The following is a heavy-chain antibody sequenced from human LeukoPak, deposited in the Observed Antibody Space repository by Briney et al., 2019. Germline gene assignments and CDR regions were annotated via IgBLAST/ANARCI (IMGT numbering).Heavy chain of an antibody. CDR2: ISNNGGYT. CDR3: AKGGYSYGLRRYYFDY. V-gene: IGHV3-23*01. D-gene: IGHD5-18*01. CDR1: GFTFSSSA. J-gene: IGHJ4*02. Sequence: GGSLRLSCAASGFTFSSSAMSWVRQAPGKGLEWVSAISNNGGYTYYADSVQGRFTISRDNSKSTLCLQMNSLRAEDTAVYYCAKGGYSYGLRRYYFDYWGQGTLVTVSS.